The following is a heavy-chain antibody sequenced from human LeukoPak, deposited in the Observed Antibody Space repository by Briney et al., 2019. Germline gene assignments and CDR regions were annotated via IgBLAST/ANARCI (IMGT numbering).Heavy chain of an antibody. CDR1: GGSISSGSYY. CDR2: FYTGGGT. Sequence: PSETLSLTCTVSGGSISSGSYYWSWIRQPAGKGLEWIGRFYTGGGTDYNPSLKSRVTISVETSKIQLSLNLTSVTAADTAVYYCARSTLVAPWGFDYWGQGTLVTVSS. D-gene: IGHD4-23*01. J-gene: IGHJ4*02. CDR3: ARSTLVAPWGFDY. V-gene: IGHV4-61*02.